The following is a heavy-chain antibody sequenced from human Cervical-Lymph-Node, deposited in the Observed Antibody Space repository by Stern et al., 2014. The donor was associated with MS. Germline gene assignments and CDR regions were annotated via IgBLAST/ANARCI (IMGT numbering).Heavy chain of an antibody. Sequence: QVQLVESGGGLVKPGGSLRLACRASGFTFSDSYMSWIRRAPGKALEWVSYVRSTGSIMYYADSVKGRFTISRDNAENSLYLQMNSLKVEDTAVYFCARSPAFAWSGLYSDNWFDSWGQGTLVTVSS. D-gene: IGHD3-3*01. CDR1: GFTFSDSY. CDR3: ARSPAFAWSGLYSDNWFDS. CDR2: VRSTGSIM. J-gene: IGHJ5*01. V-gene: IGHV3-11*01.